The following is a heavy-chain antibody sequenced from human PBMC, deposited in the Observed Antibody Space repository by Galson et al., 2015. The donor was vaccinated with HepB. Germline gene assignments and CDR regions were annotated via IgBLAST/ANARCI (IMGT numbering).Heavy chain of an antibody. CDR1: GFNFNTFS. J-gene: IGHJ4*02. V-gene: IGHV3-48*01. D-gene: IGHD3-22*01. Sequence: SLRLSCAASGFNFNTFSMHWVRQAPGKGLEWISYISANSRTTYYEDSVRGRFSVSRDDAKSTLYLQMRSLRVEDTAVYYCVREAGYFDSSGYSPRADQWGQGTLVTVSS. CDR2: ISANSRTT. CDR3: VREAGYFDSSGYSPRADQ.